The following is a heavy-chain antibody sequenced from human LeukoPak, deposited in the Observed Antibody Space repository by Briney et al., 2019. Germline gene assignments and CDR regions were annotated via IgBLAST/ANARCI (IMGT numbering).Heavy chain of an antibody. CDR3: VRYCNGGSCYRAAFDV. V-gene: IGHV3-30*04. Sequence: GGSLRLSCAASGFTFSSYAMHWVRQAPGKGLEWVAVISYDGSNKYYADSVKGRFTISRDNSKNTLYLQMDSLRAEDTAVYYCVRYCNGGSCYRAAFDVWGPGTMVTVSS. D-gene: IGHD2-15*01. CDR1: GFTFSSYA. J-gene: IGHJ3*01. CDR2: ISYDGSNK.